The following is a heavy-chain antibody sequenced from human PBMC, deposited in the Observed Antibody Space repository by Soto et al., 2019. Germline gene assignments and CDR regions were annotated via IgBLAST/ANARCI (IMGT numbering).Heavy chain of an antibody. CDR2: ISSSGTTM. CDR3: ARGHGVATTMGWFDP. D-gene: IGHD5-12*01. J-gene: IGHJ5*02. Sequence: GGSLRLSCAASGFSFSDHYMSWIRQAPGKGLEWVSYISSSGTTMYTADSVKGRFTISRDNSKNMLYLQMNSLRAEDTAVYYCARGHGVATTMGWFDPWGQGTPVTVSS. CDR1: GFSFSDHY. V-gene: IGHV3-11*04.